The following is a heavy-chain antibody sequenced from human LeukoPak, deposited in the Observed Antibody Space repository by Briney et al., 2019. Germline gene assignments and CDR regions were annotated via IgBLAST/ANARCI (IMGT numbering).Heavy chain of an antibody. V-gene: IGHV4-39*07. CDR2: LYYSGKT. J-gene: IGHJ6*03. Sequence: PSETLSLTCIISDDSISSSTYYWGWIRQPPGKGLEWIGTLYYSGKTYYNPSLKSRVTISIDTSKNQFSLKLTSATAADTAVYFCARDPYSGSYGSYYYYYMDVWGKGTTVTVSS. CDR3: ARDPYSGSYGSYYYYYMDV. CDR1: DDSISSSTYY. D-gene: IGHD1-26*01.